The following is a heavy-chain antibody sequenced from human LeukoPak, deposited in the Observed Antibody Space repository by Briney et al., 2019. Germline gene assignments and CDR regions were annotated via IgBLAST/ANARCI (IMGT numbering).Heavy chain of an antibody. CDR1: GGSFSGYY. CDR3: AREPFYYYGSGSYHPKNRRYFDY. Sequence: PSETLSLTCAVYGGSFSGYYWSWIRQPPGKGLEWIGEINHSGSTNYNPSLKSRVTISVDTSKNQFSLKLSSVTAADTAVYYCAREPFYYYGSGSYHPKNRRYFDYWGQGTLVTVSS. V-gene: IGHV4-34*01. CDR2: INHSGST. D-gene: IGHD3-10*01. J-gene: IGHJ4*02.